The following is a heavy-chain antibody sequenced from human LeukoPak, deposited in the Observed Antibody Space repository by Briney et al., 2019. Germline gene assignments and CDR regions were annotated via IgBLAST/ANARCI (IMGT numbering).Heavy chain of an antibody. CDR1: GFTFSSYG. CDR2: IWYDGSNK. J-gene: IGHJ3*02. D-gene: IGHD3-22*01. Sequence: GRSLRLSCAASGFTFSSYGMHWVRQAPGKGLEWVAVIWYDGSNKYCADSVKGRFTISRDNSKNTLYLQMNSLRAEDTAVYYCAKDYYDSSGYPRYAFDIWGQGTMVTVSS. CDR3: AKDYYDSSGYPRYAFDI. V-gene: IGHV3-33*06.